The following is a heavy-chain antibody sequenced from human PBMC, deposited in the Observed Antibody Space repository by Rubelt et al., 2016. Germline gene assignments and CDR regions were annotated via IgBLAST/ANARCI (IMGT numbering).Heavy chain of an antibody. CDR2: ISAYNGNT. CDR3: ASDADYYDSSGYYPY. CDR1: GYTFTSYG. J-gene: IGHJ4*02. V-gene: IGHV1-18*01. Sequence: QVQLVQSGAEVKKPGASVKVSCKASGYTFTSYGISWVRQAPGQGLEWMGWISAYNGNTSYAQNSQGGITMTTDTSTSTAYRKLRGLRSGDTAVYYCASDADYYDSSGYYPYWGQGTLVTVSS. D-gene: IGHD3-22*01.